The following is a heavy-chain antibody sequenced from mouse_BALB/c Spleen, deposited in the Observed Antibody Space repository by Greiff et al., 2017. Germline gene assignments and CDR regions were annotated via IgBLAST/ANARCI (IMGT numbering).Heavy chain of an antibody. CDR2: IYPGDGDT. CDR3: ARSDYPYMITAGGYAMDY. V-gene: IGHV1-82*01. D-gene: IGHD2-4*01. J-gene: IGHJ4*01. Sequence: QVQLKESGPELVKPGASVKISCKASGYAFSSSWMNWVKQRPGQGLEWIGRIYPGDGDTNYNGKFKGKATLTADKSSSTAYMQLSSLTSVDSAVYFCARSDYPYMITAGGYAMDYWGQGTSVTVSS. CDR1: GYAFSSSW.